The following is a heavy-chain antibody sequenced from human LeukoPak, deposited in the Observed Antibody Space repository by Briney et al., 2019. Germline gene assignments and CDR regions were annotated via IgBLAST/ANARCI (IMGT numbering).Heavy chain of an antibody. D-gene: IGHD3-3*01. CDR1: GGSFRGYY. CDR3: ARHTNDFWSGLFDY. V-gene: IGHV4-34*01. J-gene: IGHJ4*02. CDR2: INHSGST. Sequence: SETLSLTCAVYGGSFRGYYWSWIRQPPGKGLEWIGEINHSGSTNYNPSLKSRVTISVDTSKNQFSLKLSSVTAADTAVYYCARHTNDFWSGLFDYWGQGTLVTVSS.